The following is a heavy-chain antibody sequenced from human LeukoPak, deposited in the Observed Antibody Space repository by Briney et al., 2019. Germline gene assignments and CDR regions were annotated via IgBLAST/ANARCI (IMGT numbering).Heavy chain of an antibody. CDR1: GGSISSGGYY. CDR2: IYYSGST. V-gene: IGHV4-31*03. D-gene: IGHD6-13*01. J-gene: IGHJ5*02. CDR3: ARRRAEGGSNGHYNWFDP. Sequence: PSETLSLTCTVSGGSISSGGYYWSWIRQHPGKGLERIGYIYYSGSTYYNPSLKSRVTISVDTSKNQFSLKLSSVTAADTAVYYCARRRAEGGSNGHYNWFDPWGQGTLVTVSS.